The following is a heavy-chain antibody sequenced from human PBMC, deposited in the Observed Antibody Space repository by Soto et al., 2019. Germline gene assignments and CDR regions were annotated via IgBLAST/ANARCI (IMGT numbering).Heavy chain of an antibody. CDR3: VRINYCSTSSCSPFDY. V-gene: IGHV3-21*01. CDR1: GCTFNSYS. J-gene: IGHJ4*02. Sequence: GGSLRLSCAASGCTFNSYSINWVRQAPGKGLEWVSFISSNSFFIYYADSIKGRFTISRDNAKNSVYLQMNNLGAEDTAIYYCVRINYCSTSSCSPFDYWGQGTPVTVSS. CDR2: ISSNSFFI. D-gene: IGHD2-15*01.